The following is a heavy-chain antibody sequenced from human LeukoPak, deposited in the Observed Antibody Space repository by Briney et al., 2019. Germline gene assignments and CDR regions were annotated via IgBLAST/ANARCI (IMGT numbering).Heavy chain of an antibody. V-gene: IGHV4-59*01. J-gene: IGHJ6*02. D-gene: IGHD3-10*01. Sequence: SETLSLTCTVSGGSISSYYWSWIRQPPGKGLEWIGYIYYSGSTNYNPSLKGRVTISVDTSKNQFSLKLSSVTAADTAVYYCAGGEAYYYGSGSYLANGMDVWGQGTTVTVSS. CDR1: GGSISSYY. CDR2: IYYSGST. CDR3: AGGEAYYYGSGSYLANGMDV.